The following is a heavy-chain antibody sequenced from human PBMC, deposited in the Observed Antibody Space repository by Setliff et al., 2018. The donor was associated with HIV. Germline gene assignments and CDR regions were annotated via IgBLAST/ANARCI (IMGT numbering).Heavy chain of an antibody. D-gene: IGHD3-22*01. Sequence: GESLKISCAASGFTFSNYAMNWVRQAPGKGLEWVSTISGSGGLTFYADSVKGRFTISRDNSKNTLYLQMNSLRAEDTVVYYCAKGHYSSGDSKQNGFDMWGQGTMVTGSS. CDR2: ISGSGGLT. J-gene: IGHJ3*02. CDR3: AKGHYSSGDSKQNGFDM. CDR1: GFTFSNYA. V-gene: IGHV3-23*01.